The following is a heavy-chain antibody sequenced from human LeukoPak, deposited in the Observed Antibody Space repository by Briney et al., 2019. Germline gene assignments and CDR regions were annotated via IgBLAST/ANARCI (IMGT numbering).Heavy chain of an antibody. V-gene: IGHV3-23*01. Sequence: EGSLRLSCAASGFTFNNYAMSWVRQAPGKGLEWVSVISGSGGNTHYADSVKGRFTISRDISKNTLYLQMNSLRAEDTAVYHCAKDPTCYYDSSGYPPDYWGQGTLVTVSS. CDR1: GFTFNNYA. CDR2: ISGSGGNT. CDR3: AKDPTCYYDSSGYPPDY. D-gene: IGHD3-22*01. J-gene: IGHJ4*02.